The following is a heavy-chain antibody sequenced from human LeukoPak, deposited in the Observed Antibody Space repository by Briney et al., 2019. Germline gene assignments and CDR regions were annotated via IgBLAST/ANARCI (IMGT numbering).Heavy chain of an antibody. Sequence: ASVKVSCKASGYTFTYHYMHWVRQAPGQGLEWMGIINPVGGGTTYAQHFQGRVTMTRDTSTSTVYMELRSLRSEDTAVYYCERDFRATFGGVMASAFDYWGQGTLVTVSP. J-gene: IGHJ4*02. V-gene: IGHV1-46*01. CDR2: INPVGGGT. CDR3: ERDFRATFGGVMASAFDY. D-gene: IGHD3-16*01. CDR1: GYTFTYHY.